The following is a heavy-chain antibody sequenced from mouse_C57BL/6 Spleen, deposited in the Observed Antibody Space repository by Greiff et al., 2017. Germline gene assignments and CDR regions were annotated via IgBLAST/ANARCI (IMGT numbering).Heavy chain of an antibody. J-gene: IGHJ3*01. Sequence: VQLQQPGAELVMPGASVKLSCKASGYTFTSYWMHWVKQRPGQGLEWIGEIDPSDSYTNYNQKFKGKSTLTVDKSSSTAYMQLSSLTSEDSAVYYCARSVLRSAWFAYWGQGTLVTVSA. D-gene: IGHD1-2*01. V-gene: IGHV1-69*01. CDR2: IDPSDSYT. CDR3: ARSVLRSAWFAY. CDR1: GYTFTSYW.